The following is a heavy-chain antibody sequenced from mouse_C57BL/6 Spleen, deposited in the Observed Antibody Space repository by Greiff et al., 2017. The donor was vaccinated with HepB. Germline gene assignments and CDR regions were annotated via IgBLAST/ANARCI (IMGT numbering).Heavy chain of an antibody. Sequence: VQLQQSGPELVKPGASVKISCKASGYAFSSSWMNWVKQRPGKGLEWIGRIYPGDGDTNYNGKFKGKATLTADKSSSTAYRQLSSLTSEDSAVYFCARGHYYGSSYGAMDYWGQGTSVTVSS. J-gene: IGHJ4*01. D-gene: IGHD1-1*01. V-gene: IGHV1-82*01. CDR3: ARGHYYGSSYGAMDY. CDR1: GYAFSSSW. CDR2: IYPGDGDT.